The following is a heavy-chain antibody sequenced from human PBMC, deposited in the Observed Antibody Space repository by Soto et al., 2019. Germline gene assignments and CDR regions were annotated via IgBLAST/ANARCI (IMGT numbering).Heavy chain of an antibody. J-gene: IGHJ3*02. CDR3: ASWAYSGDDAFDI. D-gene: IGHD1-26*01. CDR2: ISYDGSNK. V-gene: IGHV3-30-3*01. CDR1: GFTFSSYA. Sequence: GGSLRLSCAASGFTFSSYAMHWVRQAPGKGLEWVAVISYDGSNKYYADSVKGRFTISRDNSKNTLYLQMNSLRAEDTAVYYCASWAYSGDDAFDIWGQGTMVTVSS.